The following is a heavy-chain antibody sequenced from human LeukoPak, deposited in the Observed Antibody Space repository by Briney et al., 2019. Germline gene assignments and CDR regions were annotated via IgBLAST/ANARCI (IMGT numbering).Heavy chain of an antibody. J-gene: IGHJ4*02. CDR3: AKDHDDFWSGSSPGY. Sequence: PGGSLRLSCAASGFTVNSKYMSWVRQAPGTGLEWVSVVYSGGQTYYADSVKGRFTISRDNSKNTLYLQMNSLRAEDTAVYYCAKDHDDFWSGSSPGYWGQGTLVTVSS. D-gene: IGHD3-3*01. CDR2: VYSGGQT. V-gene: IGHV3-53*05. CDR1: GFTVNSKY.